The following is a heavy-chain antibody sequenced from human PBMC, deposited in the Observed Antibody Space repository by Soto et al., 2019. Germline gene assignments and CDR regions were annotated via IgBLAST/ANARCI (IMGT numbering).Heavy chain of an antibody. CDR2: IYYSGST. D-gene: IGHD6-13*01. CDR3: ARYSSWSDDWFDP. V-gene: IGHV4-59*01. Sequence: SETLSLTCTVSGGSISSYYWSWIRQPPGKGLEWIGYIYYSGSTNYNPSLKSRVTISVDTSKNQFSLKLSSVTAADTAVYYCARYSSWSDDWFDPWGQGTLVTVSS. J-gene: IGHJ5*02. CDR1: GGSISSYY.